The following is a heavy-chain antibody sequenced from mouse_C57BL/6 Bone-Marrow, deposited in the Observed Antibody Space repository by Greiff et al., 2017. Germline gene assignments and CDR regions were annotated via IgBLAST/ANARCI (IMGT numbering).Heavy chain of an antibody. CDR2: IDPSDSYT. V-gene: IGHV1-69*01. J-gene: IGHJ4*01. CDR1: GYTFTSYW. CDR3: AKWGMDY. Sequence: QVQLQQPGAELVMPGASVKLSCKASGYTFTSYWMHWVKQRPGQGLEWIGEIDPSDSYTNYNQKFKGKATLTVDKSSSTAYMQLSSLTSEDSAVYCCAKWGMDYWGQGTSVTVSS.